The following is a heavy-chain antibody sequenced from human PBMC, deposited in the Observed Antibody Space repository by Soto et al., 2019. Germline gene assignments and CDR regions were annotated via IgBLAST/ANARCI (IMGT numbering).Heavy chain of an antibody. CDR3: VSRLCYGCAMDV. V-gene: IGHV4-39*01. Sequence: QLQLQESGPGLVKPSEILSLTCTVSGDSISSGGYYWGWIRQPPGKGLEWIGSIYFNGNTYYNPALKSRVTLARAQSSNQFSVRLTSVTAADTAVYYCVSRLCYGCAMDVWGQGTTVPVSS. CDR2: IYFNGNT. CDR1: GDSISSGGYY. D-gene: IGHD2-8*01. J-gene: IGHJ6*02.